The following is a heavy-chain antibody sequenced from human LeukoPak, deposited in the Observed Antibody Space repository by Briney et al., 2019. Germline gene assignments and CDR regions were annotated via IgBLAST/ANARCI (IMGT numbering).Heavy chain of an antibody. CDR1: GYTFTSYG. J-gene: IGHJ4*02. CDR2: ISAYNGNT. D-gene: IGHD6-19*01. V-gene: IGHV1-18*01. Sequence: ASVKVSCKASGYTFTSYGISWVRQAPGQGLEWMGWISAYNGNTNYAQKLQGRVTMTTDTSTSTAYMELRSLRSDDTAVYYCARTSSAQWLVPFGYWGQGTLVTVSS. CDR3: ARTSSAQWLVPFGY.